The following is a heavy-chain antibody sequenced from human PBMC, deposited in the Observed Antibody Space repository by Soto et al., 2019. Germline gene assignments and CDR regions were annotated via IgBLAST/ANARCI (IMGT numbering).Heavy chain of an antibody. D-gene: IGHD3-3*01. CDR2: IKQDGSEQ. V-gene: IGHV3-7*05. CDR3: ARRIFGVVRPYYFDY. Sequence: EVQVVESGGGLVQPGGSLRLSCAASGFTFSNYWMSWVRQAPGKGLEWVADIKQDGSEQYYVDSVKGRFTISRDNAKNSRYLQMNSLRAEDTAVYYCARRIFGVVRPYYFDYWGQGTLLTVSS. CDR1: GFTFSNYW. J-gene: IGHJ4*02.